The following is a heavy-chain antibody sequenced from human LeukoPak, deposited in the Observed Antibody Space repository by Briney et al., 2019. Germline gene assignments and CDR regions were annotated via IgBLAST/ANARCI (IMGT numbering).Heavy chain of an antibody. Sequence: RGSLRLSWAASGFTFSSYSMNWVRQAPGKGLEWVSSISSSSSYIYYADSVKGRFTISRDNPKNSLYLQRNSLRADDTAVYYSGRIWAYNCKSLYYYYYMDVWGKGTTVSVSS. D-gene: IGHD1-1*01. CDR2: ISSSSSYI. CDR3: GRIWAYNCKSLYYYYYMDV. J-gene: IGHJ6*03. V-gene: IGHV3-21*01. CDR1: GFTFSSYS.